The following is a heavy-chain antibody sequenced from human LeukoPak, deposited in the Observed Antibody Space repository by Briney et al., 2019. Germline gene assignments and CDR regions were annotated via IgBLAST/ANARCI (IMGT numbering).Heavy chain of an antibody. CDR3: ARNGGAAGGKYFHR. D-gene: IGHD4-23*01. Sequence: SETLSPTCAVSGGSFSDNYWSWIRQPPGTGLEWIGEIHHSGNTNYNPSLRSRVTIPVDTSKNQFSLKLSSVTAADTAVYYCARNGGAAGGKYFHRWGQGTLVTVSS. V-gene: IGHV4-34*01. J-gene: IGHJ1*01. CDR1: GGSFSDNY. CDR2: IHHSGNT.